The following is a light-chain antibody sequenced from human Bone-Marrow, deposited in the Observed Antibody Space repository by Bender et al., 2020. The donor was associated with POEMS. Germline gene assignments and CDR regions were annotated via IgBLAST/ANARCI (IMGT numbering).Light chain of an antibody. CDR1: YSNIGAGYA. CDR3: SSYSSTNIRV. Sequence: QSVLTQPPSVSEAPGQTVTISCTGSYSNIGAGYAVHWYQQVPGTAPKLLIYGNNNRPSGVPDRFSGSKSGTSASLAITGLQAEDEADYYCSSYSSTNIRVFGGGTRLTVL. V-gene: IGLV1-40*01. J-gene: IGLJ3*02. CDR2: GNN.